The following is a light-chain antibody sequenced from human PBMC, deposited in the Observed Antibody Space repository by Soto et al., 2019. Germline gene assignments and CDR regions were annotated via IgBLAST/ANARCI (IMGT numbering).Light chain of an antibody. CDR1: QSVSSSY. J-gene: IGKJ1*01. Sequence: EIVLTQSPGTLSLSPGERATLSCRASQSVSSSYLAWYQQKPGQAPRLLIYGASSRATGIPDRFSGSGSGTDFNLTISRLEPEDFALYYCQQSGSSPRTFGQGTKVAI. V-gene: IGKV3-20*01. CDR2: GAS. CDR3: QQSGSSPRT.